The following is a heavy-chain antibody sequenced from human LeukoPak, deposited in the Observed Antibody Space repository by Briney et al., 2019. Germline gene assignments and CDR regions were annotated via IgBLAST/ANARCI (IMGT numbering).Heavy chain of an antibody. Sequence: GGSLRLSCAASGFTFRSYSMNWVRQAPGKGLEWVANINQDGSVKYYVDSLKGRFTISRDNAKNSVYLQMNSLRAEDTAVYYCARIGYSSSSFDYWGQGTLVTVSS. V-gene: IGHV3-7*01. J-gene: IGHJ4*02. CDR1: GFTFRSYS. CDR2: INQDGSVK. CDR3: ARIGYSSSSFDY. D-gene: IGHD6-13*01.